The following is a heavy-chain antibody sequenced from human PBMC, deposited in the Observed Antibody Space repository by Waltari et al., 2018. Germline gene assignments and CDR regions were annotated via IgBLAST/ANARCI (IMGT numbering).Heavy chain of an antibody. D-gene: IGHD6-6*01. CDR1: AGPLSSTTDS. Sequence: QLQLQESGPGLLRPSETLSLTCTAAAGPLSSTTDSWGWIRQPPGKGLEWIGSIHQTGSIYYNPSLKTRVTISADTSRQHLSLKLRSVTAADTALYYCARSVAARRINWFDPWGQGTLVTVSS. V-gene: IGHV4-39*02. CDR2: IHQTGSI. CDR3: ARSVAARRINWFDP. J-gene: IGHJ5*02.